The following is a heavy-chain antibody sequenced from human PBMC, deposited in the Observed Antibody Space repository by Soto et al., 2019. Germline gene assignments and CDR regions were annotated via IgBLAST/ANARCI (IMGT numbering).Heavy chain of an antibody. CDR2: RWYNGSNK. CDR1: GFTFSSYA. Sequence: PGGPLRLSCAASGFTFSSYAMSWVRQAPGKGLEWVAVRWYNGSNKYYADSVKGQFTISRDNSKNTRYLQMNSLRAEDTAVYYCARDGSRYFDSAGLTFDYWGQGTLVTVSS. CDR3: ARDGSRYFDSAGLTFDY. V-gene: IGHV3-33*08. J-gene: IGHJ4*02. D-gene: IGHD3-9*01.